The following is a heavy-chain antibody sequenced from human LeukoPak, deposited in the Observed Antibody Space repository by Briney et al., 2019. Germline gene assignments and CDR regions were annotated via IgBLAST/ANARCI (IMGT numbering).Heavy chain of an antibody. CDR3: ARNRGSDYVMDV. CDR1: GYTFTSYY. D-gene: IGHD2/OR15-2a*01. J-gene: IGHJ6*02. Sequence: APLKVSCKASGYTFTSYYFHWVRQAPGQGLEWMGIINPSGDGTSYAQKFQGRVTMTKDTSTSTVYMELSSLRTDDTAVYYCARNRGSDYVMDVWGQGTAVTVSS. V-gene: IGHV1-46*01. CDR2: INPSGDGT.